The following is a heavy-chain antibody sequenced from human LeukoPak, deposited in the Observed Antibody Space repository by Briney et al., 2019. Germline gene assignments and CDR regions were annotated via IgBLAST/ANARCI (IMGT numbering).Heavy chain of an antibody. D-gene: IGHD2-8*01. Sequence: PGGSLRLSCAASGFTFSSYSMNWVRQAPGKGLKWVSSISSSSSYIYYADSLKGRFTISRDNAKNSLYLQMNSLRAEGTAVYYCARDLYDGAAGYFDSWGQGTLVTVSS. CDR1: GFTFSSYS. CDR2: ISSSSSYI. V-gene: IGHV3-21*01. J-gene: IGHJ4*02. CDR3: ARDLYDGAAGYFDS.